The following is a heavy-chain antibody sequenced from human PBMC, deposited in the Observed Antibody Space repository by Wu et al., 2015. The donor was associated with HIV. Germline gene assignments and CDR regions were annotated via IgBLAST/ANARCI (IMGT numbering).Heavy chain of an antibody. V-gene: IGHV1-2*02. Sequence: QVQLVQSGAEVKNPGASVKVSCRASGYRFTGYYIHWVRQAPGQGLEWMGWIIPSSGGTHFAPKFQGRVTLTRDTSITTASMDLSRLTSDDTAVYYCAKGGNGDYISHWGQGTLVTVSS. CDR3: AKGGNGDYISH. CDR2: IIPSSGGT. CDR1: GYRFTGYY. J-gene: IGHJ4*02. D-gene: IGHD4-17*01.